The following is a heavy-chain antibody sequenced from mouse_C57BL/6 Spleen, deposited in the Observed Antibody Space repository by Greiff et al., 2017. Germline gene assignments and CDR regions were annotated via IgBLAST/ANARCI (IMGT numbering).Heavy chain of an antibody. CDR3: ARFYSNYEEKRDYGAMDY. J-gene: IGHJ4*01. Sequence: VQLKESGPELVKPGASVKIPCKASGYTFTDYNMDWVKQSHGKSLEWIGDINPNNGGTIYNQKFKGKATLTVDKSSSTAYMELRSLTSEDTAVYYCARFYSNYEEKRDYGAMDYWGQGTSVTVSS. D-gene: IGHD2-5*01. CDR1: GYTFTDYN. V-gene: IGHV1-18*01. CDR2: INPNNGGT.